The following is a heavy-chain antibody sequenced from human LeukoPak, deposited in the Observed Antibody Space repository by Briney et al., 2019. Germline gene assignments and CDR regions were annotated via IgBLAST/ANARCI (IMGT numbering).Heavy chain of an antibody. CDR3: AKDGGLWVSAHWGDS. J-gene: IGHJ4*02. V-gene: IGHV3-53*01. D-gene: IGHD7-27*01. CDR1: GLTVSNNY. Sequence: GGSLRLSCAASGLTVSNNYMSWVRQPPGKGLEWVSVVYSGGSTYYADSVKGRFTVSRDNSKNTLFLQMNSLRAEDTAVYYCAKDGGLWVSAHWGDSWGRGTLVTVSS. CDR2: VYSGGST.